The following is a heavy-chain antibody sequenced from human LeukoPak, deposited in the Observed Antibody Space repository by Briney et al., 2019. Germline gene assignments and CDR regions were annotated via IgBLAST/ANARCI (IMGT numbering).Heavy chain of an antibody. V-gene: IGHV1-24*01. CDR3: ATDIDSSGYYLFDY. CDR1: GYTLTELS. D-gene: IGHD3-22*01. J-gene: IGHJ4*02. Sequence: ASVKVSCKVSGYTLTELSMHWVRQAPGKGLEWMGGFDPEDGETIYAQEFQGRVTMTEDTSTDTAYMELSSLRSEDTAVYYCATDIDSSGYYLFDYWGQGTLVTVSS. CDR2: FDPEDGET.